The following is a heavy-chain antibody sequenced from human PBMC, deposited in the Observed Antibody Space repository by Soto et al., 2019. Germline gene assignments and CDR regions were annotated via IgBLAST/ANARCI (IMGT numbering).Heavy chain of an antibody. CDR1: GGSISSGGYY. Sequence: SETLSLTCTVSGGSISSGGYYWSWIRQHPGKGLEWIGYIYYSGSTYYNPSLRSRVTISVDTSKNQFSLKLSSVTAADTAVYYCARNPEVQLWAFDYWGQGTLVTVSS. J-gene: IGHJ4*02. CDR3: ARNPEVQLWAFDY. V-gene: IGHV4-31*03. D-gene: IGHD5-18*01. CDR2: IYYSGST.